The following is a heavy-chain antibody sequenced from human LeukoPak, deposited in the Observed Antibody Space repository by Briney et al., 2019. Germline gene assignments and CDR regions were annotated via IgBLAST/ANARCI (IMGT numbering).Heavy chain of an antibody. Sequence: PSQTLSLTCTVSGSSISSGGYYWSWIRQHPGKGLEWIGYIYYSGSTYYNPSLKSRVTISVDTSKNQFSLKLSSVTAADTAVYYCARLISFQYNWFDPWGQGTLVTVSS. D-gene: IGHD2-2*01. J-gene: IGHJ5*02. CDR2: IYYSGST. CDR1: GSSISSGGYY. CDR3: ARLISFQYNWFDP. V-gene: IGHV4-31*03.